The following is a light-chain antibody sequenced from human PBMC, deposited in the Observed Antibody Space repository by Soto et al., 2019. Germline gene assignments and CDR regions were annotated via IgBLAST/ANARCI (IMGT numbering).Light chain of an antibody. Sequence: EIVMTQSPATLSVSPGERATLSCRASQSVDSNLAWYQQKPGQPPRLLIYDASTRATGIPARISGSGSGTELTLTISSLQSEDFAVYYCQQYNNWRTFGQGTKVEIK. CDR2: DAS. CDR1: QSVDSN. J-gene: IGKJ1*01. V-gene: IGKV3-15*01. CDR3: QQYNNWRT.